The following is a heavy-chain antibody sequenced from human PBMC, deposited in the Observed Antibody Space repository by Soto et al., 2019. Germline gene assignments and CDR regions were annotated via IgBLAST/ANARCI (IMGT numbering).Heavy chain of an antibody. CDR1: GGSISSYY. CDR2: IYYSGST. J-gene: IGHJ4*02. D-gene: IGHD3-10*01. V-gene: IGHV4-59*01. Sequence: SETLSLTCTVSGGSISSYYWSWIRQPPGKGLEWIGYIYYSGSTNYNPSLKSRVTISVDTSKNQFSLKLSSVTAADTAVYYCARAAYYYGSGSYPTPYIDYWGQGTRVTVS. CDR3: ARAAYYYGSGSYPTPYIDY.